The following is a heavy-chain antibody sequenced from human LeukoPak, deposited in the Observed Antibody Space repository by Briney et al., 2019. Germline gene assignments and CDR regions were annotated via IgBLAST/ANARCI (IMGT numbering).Heavy chain of an antibody. J-gene: IGHJ3*02. CDR3: ANWHYGSGSYPNDAFDI. Sequence: PGGSLRLSCAASGFTFSSSAMSWVRQAPGKGLEWVSNISGSGSGGSTYYADSVKGRFTISRDNSKNTLYLQMNSLRAEDTAVYYCANWHYGSGSYPNDAFDIWGQGTMVTVSS. V-gene: IGHV3-23*01. CDR2: ISGSGSGGST. D-gene: IGHD3-10*01. CDR1: GFTFSSSA.